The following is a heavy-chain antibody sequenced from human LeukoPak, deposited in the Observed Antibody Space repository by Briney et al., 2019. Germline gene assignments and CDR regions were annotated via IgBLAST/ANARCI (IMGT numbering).Heavy chain of an antibody. Sequence: SGPTLVNPTQTLTLTCTFSGFSLSTSALCVSWARQPPGKALEWLARIDWGDDKYYSTSLKTRLTISKDTSKNQVVLTMTNMDPVDTATYYCARMRRYCINGVCYFLFDYWGQGTLVTVSS. CDR3: ARMRRYCINGVCYFLFDY. CDR2: IDWGDDK. V-gene: IGHV2-70*11. CDR1: GFSLSTSALC. J-gene: IGHJ4*02. D-gene: IGHD2-8*01.